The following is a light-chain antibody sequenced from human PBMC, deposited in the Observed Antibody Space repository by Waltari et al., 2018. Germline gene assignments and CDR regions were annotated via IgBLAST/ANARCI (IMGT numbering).Light chain of an antibody. Sequence: VLTQPPSVSGAPGQRVTISCTGSSSNIGAGYDVHWYQQLPGTAPKLLIYGNSNRPSGVPDRFSGSKSDTSASLAITGLQAEDEADYYCQSYDSSLSGWVFGGGTKLTVL. CDR2: GNS. CDR1: SSNIGAGYD. CDR3: QSYDSSLSGWV. J-gene: IGLJ3*02. V-gene: IGLV1-40*01.